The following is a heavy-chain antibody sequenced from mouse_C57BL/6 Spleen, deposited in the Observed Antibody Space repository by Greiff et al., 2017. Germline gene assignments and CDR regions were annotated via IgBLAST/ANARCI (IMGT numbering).Heavy chain of an antibody. CDR3: ASPTGTGAY. D-gene: IGHD4-1*02. J-gene: IGHJ3*01. CDR1: GYTFTSYW. V-gene: IGHV1-59*01. Sequence: VQLQQPGAELVRPGTSVKLSCKASGYTFTSYWMHWVKQRPGQGLEWIGVIDPSDSYTNYNQKFKGKATLTVDTSSSTAYMQLSSLTSEDSAVYYCASPTGTGAYWGQGTLVTVSA. CDR2: IDPSDSYT.